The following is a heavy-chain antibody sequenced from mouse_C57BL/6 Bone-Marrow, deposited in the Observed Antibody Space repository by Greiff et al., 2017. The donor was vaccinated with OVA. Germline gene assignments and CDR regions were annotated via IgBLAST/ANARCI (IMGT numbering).Heavy chain of an antibody. D-gene: IGHD2-4*01. V-gene: IGHV1-53*01. CDR3: ARSSYDYDAWFAY. CDR2: INPSNGGT. Sequence: VQLQQPGTELVKPGASVKLSCKASGYTFTSYWMHWVKQRPGQGLEWIGNINPSNGGTNYNEKFKSKATLTVDKSSSTAYMQLSSLTSEDSAVYYCARSSYDYDAWFAYWGQGTLVTVSA. J-gene: IGHJ3*01. CDR1: GYTFTSYW.